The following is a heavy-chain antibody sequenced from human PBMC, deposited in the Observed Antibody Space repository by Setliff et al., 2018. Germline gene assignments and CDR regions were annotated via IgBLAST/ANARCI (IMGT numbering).Heavy chain of an antibody. Sequence: GGSLRLSCAASGFTFSSLWMAWVRQAPGKGLEWVANINQGGGEQFYVDSVRGRFIISRDNAKNSLYLHMSSLRADDTAVYYCSRDVYDFRTGQAYPWGQGTRVTVS. CDR1: GFTFSSLW. CDR2: INQGGGEQ. V-gene: IGHV3-7*01. CDR3: SRDVYDFRTGQAYP. D-gene: IGHD3-3*01. J-gene: IGHJ5*02.